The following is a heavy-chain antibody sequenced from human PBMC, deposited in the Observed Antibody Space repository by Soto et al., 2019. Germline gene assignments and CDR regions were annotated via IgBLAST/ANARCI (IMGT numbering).Heavy chain of an antibody. J-gene: IGHJ4*02. V-gene: IGHV3-23*01. CDR3: AKVSMVRGVHAYFDY. CDR2: ISGSGGST. D-gene: IGHD3-10*01. CDR1: GFTFSSYA. Sequence: GGSLRLSCAASGFTFSSYAMSWVRQAPGKGLEWVSAISGSGGSTYYADSVKGRFTISRDNSKNTLYLQMNSLRAEDTAVYYCAKVSMVRGVHAYFDYWGQGTLVTVSS.